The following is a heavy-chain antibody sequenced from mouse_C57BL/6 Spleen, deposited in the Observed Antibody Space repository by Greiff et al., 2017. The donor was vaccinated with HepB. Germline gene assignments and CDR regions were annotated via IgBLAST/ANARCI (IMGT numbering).Heavy chain of an antibody. D-gene: IGHD1-1*01. V-gene: IGHV5-4*01. CDR1: GFTFSSYA. J-gene: IGHJ2*01. CDR3: ASTVVAPGFDY. CDR2: ISDGGSYT. Sequence: EVQVVESGGGLVKPGGSLKLSCAASGFTFSSYAMSWVRQTPEKRLEWVATISDGGSYTYYPDNVKGRFTISRDNAKNNLYLQMSHLKSEDTAMYYCASTVVAPGFDYWGQGTTLTVSS.